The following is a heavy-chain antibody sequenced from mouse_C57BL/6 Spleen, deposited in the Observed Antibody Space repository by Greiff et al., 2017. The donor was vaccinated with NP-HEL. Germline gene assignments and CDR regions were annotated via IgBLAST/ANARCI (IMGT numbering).Heavy chain of an antibody. J-gene: IGHJ3*01. CDR3: ARYGITTVVYAWFAY. V-gene: IGHV1-55*01. CDR1: GYTFTSYW. CDR2: IYPGSGST. Sequence: VQLQQPGAELVKPGASVKMSCKASGYTFTSYWITWVKQRPGQGLEWIGDIYPGSGSTNYNEKFKSKATLTVDTSSSTAYMQLSSLTSEDSAVYYCARYGITTVVYAWFAYWGQGTLVTVSA. D-gene: IGHD1-1*01.